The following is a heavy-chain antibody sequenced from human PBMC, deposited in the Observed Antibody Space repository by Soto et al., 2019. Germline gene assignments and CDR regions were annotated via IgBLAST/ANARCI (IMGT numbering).Heavy chain of an antibody. V-gene: IGHV1-2*02. CDR2: INPNSGGT. D-gene: IGHD4-17*01. CDR1: GYTFTGYY. J-gene: IGHJ6*02. Sequence: ASVKVSCKASGYTFTGYYMHWVRQAPGQGLEWMGWINPNSGGTNYAQKFQGRVTMTRDTSISTAYMELSRLRSDDTAVYYCARVQTTVTTYYYGMDVWGQGTTVTVSS. CDR3: ARVQTTVTTYYYGMDV.